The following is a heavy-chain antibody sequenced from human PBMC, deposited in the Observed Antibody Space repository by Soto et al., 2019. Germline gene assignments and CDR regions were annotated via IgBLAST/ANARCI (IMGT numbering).Heavy chain of an antibody. CDR3: ARDNYDFWSGYPNWFDP. V-gene: IGHV1-2*02. Sequence: QVQLVQSGAEVKKPGASVKVSCKASGYTFTGYYMHWVRQAPGQGLEWMGWINPNSGGTNYAQKFQGRVTMTRDTSLSTAYMELSRLRSDDTAVYYCARDNYDFWSGYPNWFDPWGQGTLVTVSS. J-gene: IGHJ5*02. CDR2: INPNSGGT. D-gene: IGHD3-3*01. CDR1: GYTFTGYY.